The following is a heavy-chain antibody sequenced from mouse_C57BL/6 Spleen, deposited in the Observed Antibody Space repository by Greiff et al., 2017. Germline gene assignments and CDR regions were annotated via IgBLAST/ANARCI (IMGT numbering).Heavy chain of an antibody. J-gene: IGHJ3*01. D-gene: IGHD2-5*01. CDR3: ARSRAYYSNPWFAY. V-gene: IGHV1-39*01. CDR2: INPNYGTT. Sequence: EVQLQQSGPELVQPGASVKISCKASGYSFTDHNMNWVKQSSGKSLEWIGIINPNYGTTTYNQKFKGRATLTVDQSSSTAYMQLNSLTSEDSAVYYCARSRAYYSNPWFAYWGQGTLVTVSA. CDR1: GYSFTDHN.